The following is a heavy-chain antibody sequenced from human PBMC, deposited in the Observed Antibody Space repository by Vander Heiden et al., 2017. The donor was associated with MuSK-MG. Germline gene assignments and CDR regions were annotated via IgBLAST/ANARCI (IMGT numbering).Heavy chain of an antibody. CDR3: ARDVLTGTYYFDY. CDR2: INHSGST. V-gene: IGHV4-34*01. Sequence: QVQLQQWGAGLLKPSETLSLTCAVYAGSFSGYYWSWIRQSPGKGLEWIGEINHSGSTNYNPSLKSRVTISVDTSKNQFSLKLTSVTAADTAVYYCARDVLTGTYYFDYWGQGTLVTVSS. D-gene: IGHD6-6*01. CDR1: AGSFSGYY. J-gene: IGHJ4*02.